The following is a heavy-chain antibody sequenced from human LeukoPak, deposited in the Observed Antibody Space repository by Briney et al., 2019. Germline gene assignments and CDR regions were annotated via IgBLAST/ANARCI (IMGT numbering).Heavy chain of an antibody. Sequence: SETLSLTCSVSGGSISSYYWSWIRQPPGRGLEWIAYVYYTGSTNYNPSLKSRVTMSVDTSMNQFSLKLNSVTAADTAVYYCARLGYYQDTFDIWGQGTLVTVSS. D-gene: IGHD3-10*01. CDR3: ARLGYYQDTFDI. CDR2: VYYTGST. V-gene: IGHV4-59*01. CDR1: GGSISSYY. J-gene: IGHJ3*02.